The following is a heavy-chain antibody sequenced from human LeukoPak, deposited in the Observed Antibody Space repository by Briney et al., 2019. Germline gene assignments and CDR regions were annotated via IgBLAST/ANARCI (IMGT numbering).Heavy chain of an antibody. J-gene: IGHJ4*02. CDR3: ARVGTDPLQTLDY. CDR1: GGSISSGSYY. CDR2: IYTSGNT. V-gene: IGHV4-61*02. D-gene: IGHD3/OR15-3a*01. Sequence: PSQTLSLTCTVSGGSISSGSYYWSWIRQPAGKGLEWIGRIYTSGNTNYNPSLKSRVTISVDTSKNQFSLKLSSVTAADTAVYYCARVGTDPLQTLDYWGQGTLVTVSS.